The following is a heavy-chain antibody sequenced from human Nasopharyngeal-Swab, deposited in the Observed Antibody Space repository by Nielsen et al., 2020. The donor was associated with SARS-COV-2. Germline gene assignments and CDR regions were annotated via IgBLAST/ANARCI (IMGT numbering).Heavy chain of an antibody. V-gene: IGHV1-2*06. CDR3: ARVRMVRGVIGWFDP. D-gene: IGHD3-10*01. CDR2: INPNSGGT. Sequence: ASVKVSCKASGYAFTANYMHWVRQAPGQGLEWMGRINPNSGGTNYAQKFQGRVTMTRDTSISTAYMELSRLRSDDTAVYYCARVRMVRGVIGWFDPWGQGTLVTVSS. CDR1: GYAFTANY. J-gene: IGHJ5*02.